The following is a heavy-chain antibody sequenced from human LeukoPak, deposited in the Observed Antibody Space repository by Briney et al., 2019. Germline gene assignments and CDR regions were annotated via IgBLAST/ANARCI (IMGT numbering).Heavy chain of an antibody. CDR1: GFTFSSYG. J-gene: IGHJ4*02. Sequence: AGGSLRLSCAASGFTFSSYGMSWVRQAPGKGLEWVSAISGSGGSTYYADSVKGRFTISRDNSKNTLYLQMNSLRAEDTAVYYCAKDPDSSGYFSYWGQGTLVTVSS. D-gene: IGHD3-22*01. CDR3: AKDPDSSGYFSY. V-gene: IGHV3-23*01. CDR2: ISGSGGST.